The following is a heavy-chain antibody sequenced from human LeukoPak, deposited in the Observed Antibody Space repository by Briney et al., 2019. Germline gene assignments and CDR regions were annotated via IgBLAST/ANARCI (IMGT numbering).Heavy chain of an antibody. Sequence: GGSLRLSCAASGFTFSSYGMHWVRQAPGKGLEWVAVIWYDGSNKYYADSVKGRFTISRDNSKNTLYLQMNSLRAEDTAVYYCARDDCSSTSCYYHYWGQGTLVTVSS. V-gene: IGHV3-33*01. CDR2: IWYDGSNK. CDR3: ARDDCSSTSCYYHY. CDR1: GFTFSSYG. J-gene: IGHJ4*02. D-gene: IGHD2-2*01.